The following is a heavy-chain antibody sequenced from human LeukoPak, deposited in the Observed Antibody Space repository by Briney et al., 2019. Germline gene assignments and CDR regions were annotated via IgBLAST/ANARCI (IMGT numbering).Heavy chain of an antibody. Sequence: GGSLRLSCAASGFTFSSYVMSWVRQAPGKGLEWVSSISNSGGSTYYADSVKGRFTISRDNAKNSLYLQMNSLRAEDTAVYYCARDGDGYNYKLDYWGQGTLVTVSS. CDR1: GFTFSSYV. CDR3: ARDGDGYNYKLDY. V-gene: IGHV3-23*01. D-gene: IGHD5-24*01. J-gene: IGHJ4*02. CDR2: ISNSGGST.